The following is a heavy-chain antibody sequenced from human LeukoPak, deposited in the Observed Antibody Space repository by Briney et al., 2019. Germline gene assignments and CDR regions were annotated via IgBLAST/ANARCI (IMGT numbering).Heavy chain of an antibody. CDR3: AKRSGAPNNFDY. CDR2: INWNGGST. Sequence: GGSLRLSCAASGFTFDDYAMSWVRQAPGKGLEWVSGINWNGGSTAYADSVKGRFTISRDNAKNSLYLQMNSLRSEDTALYFCAKRSGAPNNFDYWGQGALVTVSS. CDR1: GFTFDDYA. J-gene: IGHJ4*02. D-gene: IGHD5-24*01. V-gene: IGHV3-20*04.